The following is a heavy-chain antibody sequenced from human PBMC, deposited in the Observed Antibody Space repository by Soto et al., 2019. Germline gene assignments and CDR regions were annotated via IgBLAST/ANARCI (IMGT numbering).Heavy chain of an antibody. Sequence: QVQLVQSGAEVKKPGSSVKVSCKASGGTFSSYAISWVRQAPGQGLEWMGGIIPIFGTANYAQKFQGRVTITADESTSTAYMELSSLRSEDTAVYYCARARLLRFGELSTPYYFDYWGQGTLVTVSS. CDR1: GGTFSSYA. CDR2: IIPIFGTA. J-gene: IGHJ4*02. V-gene: IGHV1-69*01. CDR3: ARARLLRFGELSTPYYFDY. D-gene: IGHD3-10*01.